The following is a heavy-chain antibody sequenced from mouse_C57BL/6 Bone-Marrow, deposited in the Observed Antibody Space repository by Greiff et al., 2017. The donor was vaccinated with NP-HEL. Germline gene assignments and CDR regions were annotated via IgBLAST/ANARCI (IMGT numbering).Heavy chain of an antibody. CDR1: GYAFSSYW. Sequence: QVQLQQSGAELVKPGASVKISCKSSGYAFSSYWMNWVKQRPGKGLEWIGQIYPGDGDTNYNGKFKGKATLTADKSSSTAYMQLSSLTSEDSAVYFCARSLYYYGSLYYFDYWGQGTTLTVSS. CDR3: ARSLYYYGSLYYFDY. J-gene: IGHJ2*01. D-gene: IGHD1-1*01. V-gene: IGHV1-80*01. CDR2: IYPGDGDT.